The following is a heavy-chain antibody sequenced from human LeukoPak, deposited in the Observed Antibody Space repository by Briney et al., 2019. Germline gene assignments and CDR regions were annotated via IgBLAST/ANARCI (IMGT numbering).Heavy chain of an antibody. Sequence: PSETLSLTCAVSGDSISNYYWSWIRQPPGKGLEWIGSIYYSGSTYYNPSLKSRVTISVDTSKNQFSLKLSFVTAADTAVYYCARHWSYYDILLRFDPWGQGTLVTVSS. J-gene: IGHJ5*02. CDR3: ARHWSYYDILLRFDP. CDR2: IYYSGST. D-gene: IGHD3-9*01. CDR1: GDSISNYY. V-gene: IGHV4-59*05.